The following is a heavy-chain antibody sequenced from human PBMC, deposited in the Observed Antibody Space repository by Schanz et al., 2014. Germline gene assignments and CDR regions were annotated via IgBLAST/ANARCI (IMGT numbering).Heavy chain of an antibody. CDR3: ARESVSRTRLFDP. J-gene: IGHJ5*02. V-gene: IGHV1-2*06. CDR1: GGTFSSFA. D-gene: IGHD3-3*01. CDR2: INPNTGGT. Sequence: QVQLVQSGAEVKKPGSSVKVSCKASGGTFSSFAIFWVRQAPGQGLEWMGRINPNTGGTNFAQKFQGRVTMTRDTSINTVYMELSTLTSDDTAVYYCARESVSRTRLFDPWGQGTLVTVSS.